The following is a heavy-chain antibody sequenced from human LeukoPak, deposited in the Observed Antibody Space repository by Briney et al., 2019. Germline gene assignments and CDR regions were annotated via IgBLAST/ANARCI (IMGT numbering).Heavy chain of an antibody. J-gene: IGHJ1*01. CDR2: ISSSSSYI. D-gene: IGHD6-13*01. V-gene: IGHV3-21*01. CDR1: GFTFTSYS. Sequence: GRSLRLSCAASGFTFTSYSMNWVRQAPGKGLEWASSISSSSSYIYYADSVKGRFTISRDNAKNSLYLQMNSLRAEDTAVYYCARDHGYSSSWYVKREYFQHWGQGTLVTVSS. CDR3: ARDHGYSSSWYVKREYFQH.